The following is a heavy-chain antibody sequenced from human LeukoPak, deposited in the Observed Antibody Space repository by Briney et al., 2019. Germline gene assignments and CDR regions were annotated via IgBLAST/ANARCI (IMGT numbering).Heavy chain of an antibody. J-gene: IGHJ6*02. CDR3: ARSTRYCSGGSCSRYGMDV. V-gene: IGHV1-8*01. D-gene: IGHD2-15*01. CDR1: GYTFTSYD. Sequence: ASVKVSCKASGYTFTSYDINWVRQATGQGLEWMGWMNPNSGNTGYAQKFQGRVTMTRNTSISTAYMELSSLRSEDTAVYYCARSTRYCSGGSCSRYGMDVRGQGTTVTVSS. CDR2: MNPNSGNT.